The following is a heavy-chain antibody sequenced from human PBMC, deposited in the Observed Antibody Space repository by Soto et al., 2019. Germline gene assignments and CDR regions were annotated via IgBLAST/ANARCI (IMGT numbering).Heavy chain of an antibody. CDR2: IYYNETA. D-gene: IGHD3-10*01. V-gene: IGHV4-30-4*01. CDR3: GALLAGG. CDR1: GASVTSGDFY. Sequence: QVQLQEPGPRLVSPSETLSLTCTVSGASVTSGDFYWSWIRQPPGKGLEWIGYIYYNETAYYTPSLKSRTAISVDTAKNDFTLTLTSVTAADTAIYYCGALLAGGWGQGSLVTVSS. J-gene: IGHJ4*02.